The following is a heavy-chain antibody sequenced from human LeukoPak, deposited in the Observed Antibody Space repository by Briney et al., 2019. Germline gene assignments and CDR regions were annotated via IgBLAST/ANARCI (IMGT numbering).Heavy chain of an antibody. CDR3: ARASHTIFGVVIIPVDY. V-gene: IGHV1-18*01. Sequence: SVKVSCKASGYTFTSYGISWVRQAPGQGLEWMGWISAYNGNTNYAQKLQGRVTMTTDTSTSTAYMELRSLRSDDTAVYYCARASHTIFGVVIIPVDYWGQGTLVTVSS. J-gene: IGHJ4*02. D-gene: IGHD3-3*01. CDR1: GYTFTSYG. CDR2: ISAYNGNT.